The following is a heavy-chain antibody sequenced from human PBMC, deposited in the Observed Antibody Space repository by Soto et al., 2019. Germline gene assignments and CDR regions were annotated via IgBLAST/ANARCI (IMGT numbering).Heavy chain of an antibody. D-gene: IGHD6-19*01. CDR2: IVPIFGTA. CDR3: AKVRYSSPMGYYYGMDV. CDR1: RVAFSKFI. V-gene: IGHV1-69*13. Sequence: ASVKVSFKASRVAFSKFIVTWLRQAPGLGLEWVGGIVPIFGTANYAQKFQGRVTITADESTSTSYMEVNNLRSEDTAVYYCAKVRYSSPMGYYYGMDVWGQGTTVTVSS. J-gene: IGHJ6*02.